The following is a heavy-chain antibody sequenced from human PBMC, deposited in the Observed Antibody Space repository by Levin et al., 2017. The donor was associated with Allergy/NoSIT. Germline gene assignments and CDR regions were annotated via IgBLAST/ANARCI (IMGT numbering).Heavy chain of an antibody. CDR1: GGSISNYY. Sequence: SETLSLTCTVSGGSISNYYWSWIRQPPGKGLEWIAYIYYSGSTNYNPSLKSRVTISVDTSKNQFSLKLRSVTAADTAVYYCAGVGVHGITFDYWGQGTLVTVSS. CDR2: IYYSGST. D-gene: IGHD3-10*01. J-gene: IGHJ4*02. CDR3: AGVGVHGITFDY. V-gene: IGHV4-59*01.